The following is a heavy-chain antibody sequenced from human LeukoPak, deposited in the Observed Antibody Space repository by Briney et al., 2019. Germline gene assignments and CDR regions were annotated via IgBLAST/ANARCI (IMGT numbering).Heavy chain of an antibody. CDR3: ARQGPTYYFDY. CDR2: IYPGDSDT. V-gene: IGHV5-51*01. CDR1: GYSFTTYW. Sequence: GESLKISCKGSGYSFTTYWVGWLRQMPGKGLEWMGTIYPGDSDTRYSPSFQGQVTISADKSISTAYLQWSSLKASDTAMYYCARQGPTYYFDYWGQGTLVTVSS. J-gene: IGHJ4*02.